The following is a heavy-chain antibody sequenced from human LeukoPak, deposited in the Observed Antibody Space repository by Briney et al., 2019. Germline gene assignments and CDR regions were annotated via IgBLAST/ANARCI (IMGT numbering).Heavy chain of an antibody. CDR2: INPNSGGT. V-gene: IGHV1-2*02. CDR1: GYTFTGYY. J-gene: IGHJ4*02. D-gene: IGHD3-10*01. CDR3: ARDVGYGSGSYFYDY. Sequence: GASVKVSCKASGYTFTGYYMHWVRQAPGQGLEWMGWINPNSGGTNYAQKFQGRVTMTRDTSISTAYMELSRLRSDDTAVYYCARDVGYGSGSYFYDYWGQGTLVTVSS.